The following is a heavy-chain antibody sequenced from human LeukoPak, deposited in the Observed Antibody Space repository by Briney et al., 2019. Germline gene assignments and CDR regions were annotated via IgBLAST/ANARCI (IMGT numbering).Heavy chain of an antibody. D-gene: IGHD3-22*01. CDR1: GFTFSSYS. V-gene: IGHV3-21*01. Sequence: GGSLRLSCAASGFTFSSYSMNWVRQAPGKGLEWVSSISSSSSYIYYADSVKGRFTISRDNAKNSLYLQMNSLRAEDTAVYYCARDSGYYYKAFDYWGQGTLVTVSS. CDR2: ISSSSSYI. CDR3: ARDSGYYYKAFDY. J-gene: IGHJ4*02.